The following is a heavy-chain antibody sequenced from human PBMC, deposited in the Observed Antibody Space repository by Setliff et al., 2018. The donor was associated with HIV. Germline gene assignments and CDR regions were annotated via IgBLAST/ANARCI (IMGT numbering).Heavy chain of an antibody. V-gene: IGHV4-4*07. CDR3: ARHSDIAARRTYFDY. Sequence: SETLSLTCTVSGGSISGHYWNWIRQPAGGGLEWIGRIYTSGSTNYNPSLKSRVTMSVDTSKNQFSLKLNSVTAADTAMYYCARHSDIAARRTYFDYWGQGTLVTVSS. D-gene: IGHD6-6*01. CDR1: GGSISGHY. J-gene: IGHJ4*02. CDR2: IYTSGST.